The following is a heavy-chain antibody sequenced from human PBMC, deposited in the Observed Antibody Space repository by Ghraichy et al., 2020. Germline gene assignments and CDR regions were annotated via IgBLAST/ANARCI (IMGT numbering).Heavy chain of an antibody. CDR2: IDSSGNYI. Sequence: GALRLSCAVSGFTISNYGMNWVRQAPGKGLEWVSFIDSSGNYINYADSVKGRFTISRDNAKNSLYLQMNSLRTEDTAIYYCARGGVGTDYWGQGTLVTVSS. J-gene: IGHJ4*02. CDR3: ARGGVGTDY. V-gene: IGHV3-21*01. CDR1: GFTISNYG. D-gene: IGHD2-8*02.